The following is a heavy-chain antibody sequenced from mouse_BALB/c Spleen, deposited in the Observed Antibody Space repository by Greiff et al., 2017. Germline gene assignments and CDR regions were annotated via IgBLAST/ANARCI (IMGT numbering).Heavy chain of an antibody. Sequence: EVKLQESGGDLVKPGGSLKLSCAASGFTFSSYGMSWVRQTPDKRLEWVATISSGGSYTYYPDSVKGRFTISRDNAKSTLYLHMSSLKSEDTAMYYCARLGYYGSSAPWFSYWGQGTLVTVSA. J-gene: IGHJ3*01. CDR1: GFTFSSYG. D-gene: IGHD1-1*01. CDR2: ISSGGSYT. CDR3: ARLGYYGSSAPWFSY. V-gene: IGHV5-6*01.